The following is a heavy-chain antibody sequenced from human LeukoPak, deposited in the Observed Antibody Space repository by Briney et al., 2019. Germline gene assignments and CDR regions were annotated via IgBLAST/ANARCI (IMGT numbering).Heavy chain of an antibody. J-gene: IGHJ5*02. CDR2: INPSGGST. D-gene: IGHD3-22*01. V-gene: IGHV1-46*01. CDR3: ASLFSSGPLGGP. Sequence: ASVKVSCKASGYTFTSYYMHWMRQAPGQGLEWMGIINPSGGSTSYAQKFQGRVTMTRDTSTSTVYMELSSLRSEDTAVYYCASLFSSGPLGGPWGQGTLVTVSS. CDR1: GYTFTSYY.